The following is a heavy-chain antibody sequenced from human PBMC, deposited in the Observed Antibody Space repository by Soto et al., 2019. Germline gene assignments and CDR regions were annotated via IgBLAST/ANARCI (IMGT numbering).Heavy chain of an antibody. Sequence: QVQLQESGPGLVKPSETLSLTCTVSGGSISSYYWSWIRQPPGKGLEWIGSIHYTGSTNYNPSLKSRGTISVDTAKNQFSLKLSSVTAADTAVYYCASRSGRAYYGMDVWGQGTTVTVSS. J-gene: IGHJ6*02. CDR1: GGSISSYY. V-gene: IGHV4-59*01. CDR3: ASRSGRAYYGMDV. CDR2: IHYTGST. D-gene: IGHD3-10*01.